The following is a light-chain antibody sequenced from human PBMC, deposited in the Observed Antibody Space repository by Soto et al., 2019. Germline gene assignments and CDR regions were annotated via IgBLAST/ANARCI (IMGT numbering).Light chain of an antibody. CDR3: CSYAGCSTDV. CDR1: SSDAGGYNH. Sequence: QSALTQPPSVSGSPGQSVTISCTGTSSDAGGYNHVSWYQQHPGKAPKFMIYEGNKRPSGVSDRFSGSESGNTASLTISGLPAEDEADYYCCSYAGCSTDVFGIGTKLTVL. V-gene: IGLV2-23*01. CDR2: EGN. J-gene: IGLJ1*01.